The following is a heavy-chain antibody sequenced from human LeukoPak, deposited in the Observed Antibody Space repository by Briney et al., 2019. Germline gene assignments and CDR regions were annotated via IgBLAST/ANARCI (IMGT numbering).Heavy chain of an antibody. CDR1: RFSFSSYW. J-gene: IGHJ6*02. Sequence: GGSLRLSCAASRFSFSSYWMSWVRQAPGKGLEWVANIKQDGSEKYYVVSVKGRFTISRDNAKKSLYLQMNSLRAEDTAVYYCASQDYYYGMDVWGQGTTVTVSS. CDR3: ASQDYYYGMDV. CDR2: IKQDGSEK. V-gene: IGHV3-7*01.